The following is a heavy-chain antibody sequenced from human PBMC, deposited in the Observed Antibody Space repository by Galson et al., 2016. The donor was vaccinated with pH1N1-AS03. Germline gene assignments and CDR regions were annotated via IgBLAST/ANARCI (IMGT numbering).Heavy chain of an antibody. Sequence: SLRLSCAASGFSFSTYWMSWVRQAPGKGPEWVANIHPDGSEKYYGDSVRGRFTISRDNAKNSLDLQMNSLRAEDTAVYYCGRELWGGCEYWGQGTTVTVS. CDR2: IHPDGSEK. J-gene: IGHJ6*02. V-gene: IGHV3-7*03. CDR1: GFSFSTYW. CDR3: GRELWGGCEY. D-gene: IGHD3-3*01.